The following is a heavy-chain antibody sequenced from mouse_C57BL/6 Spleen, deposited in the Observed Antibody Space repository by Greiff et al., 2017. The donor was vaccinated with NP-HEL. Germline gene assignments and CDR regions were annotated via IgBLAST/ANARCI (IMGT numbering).Heavy chain of an antibody. CDR1: GYTFTSYG. CDR3: ARKWDGYDVYYAMDY. CDR2: IYPRSGNT. Sequence: QVHVKQSGAELARPGASVKLSCKASGYTFTSYGISWVKQRTGQGLEWIGEIYPRSGNTYYNEKFKGKATLTADKSSSTAYMELRSMPSEDSAVYVCARKWDGYDVYYAMDYWGQGTSVTVSS. D-gene: IGHD2-2*01. V-gene: IGHV1-81*01. J-gene: IGHJ4*01.